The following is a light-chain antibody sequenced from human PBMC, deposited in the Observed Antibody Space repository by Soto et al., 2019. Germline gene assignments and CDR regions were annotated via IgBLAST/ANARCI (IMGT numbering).Light chain of an antibody. Sequence: QCLLTQPASVSGAPGRSITISCAGTSSDVGGYNYVSWYQEHPGKAPKLMIYDVSNRPSGVSNRFSGSKSGNTASLTISGLQAEDEADYYCSSYTSSSTLVVFGGGTKVTVL. V-gene: IGLV2-14*01. J-gene: IGLJ2*01. CDR2: DVS. CDR3: SSYTSSSTLVV. CDR1: SSDVGGYNY.